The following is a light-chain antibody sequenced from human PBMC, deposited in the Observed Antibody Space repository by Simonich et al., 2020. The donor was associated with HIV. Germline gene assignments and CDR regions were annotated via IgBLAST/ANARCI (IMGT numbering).Light chain of an antibody. CDR3: YSTDSSGNHRV. J-gene: IGLJ3*02. V-gene: IGLV3-10*01. CDR1: ALPKKY. Sequence: SYEVTQPPSVSVSPGQTARITCPGDALPKKYAYWYQQKSCQAPVLVMYDDSKRPSGNPERFSGSSSGTVATLTISGAQVEDEADYYCYSTDSSGNHRVFGGGTKLTVL. CDR2: DDS.